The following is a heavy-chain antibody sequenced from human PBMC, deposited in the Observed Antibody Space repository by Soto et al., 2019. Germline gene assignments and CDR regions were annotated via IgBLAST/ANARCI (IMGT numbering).Heavy chain of an antibody. D-gene: IGHD5-18*01. CDR3: AREVRDTAVADFDY. Sequence: PGGSLRLSCVASGFTLSRYSMNWVRQAPGKGLEWVSYISRSSSTIYYADSVKGRFTISRDNAENSLYLQINSLRDEDTAVYYCAREVRDTAVADFDYWGQGTLVTVSS. CDR2: ISRSSSTI. V-gene: IGHV3-48*02. J-gene: IGHJ4*02. CDR1: GFTLSRYS.